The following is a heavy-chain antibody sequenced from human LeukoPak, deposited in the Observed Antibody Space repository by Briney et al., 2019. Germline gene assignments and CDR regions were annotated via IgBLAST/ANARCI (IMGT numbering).Heavy chain of an antibody. CDR2: VIGGGGAT. D-gene: IGHD2-15*01. Sequence: PGGSLRLSCAASGFTFSNYAMSWLRQAPGKGPEWVSFVIGGGGATYYADSVRGRFTISRDNSKNTLYLQMDTLRAEDTALYYCAKGGGTGSSYYMDVWGKGSPVTVSS. V-gene: IGHV3-23*01. CDR3: AKGGGTGSSYYMDV. CDR1: GFTFSNYA. J-gene: IGHJ6*03.